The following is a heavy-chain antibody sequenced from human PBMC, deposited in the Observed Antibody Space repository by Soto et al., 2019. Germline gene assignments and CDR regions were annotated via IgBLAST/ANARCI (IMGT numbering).Heavy chain of an antibody. CDR1: GFPFSNAW. CDR3: TTDSRTTLPEIRFDY. CDR2: VKSKTDGGSS. V-gene: IGHV3-15*07. Sequence: PGWSLRLSCAASGFPFSNAWINWVRQVPGKGLEWVGRVKSKTDGGSSDYAAPVKGRFAVSRDDSKNIVYLQMNSLKIEDTGVYYCTTDSRTTLPEIRFDYWGHGTQVTVSS. J-gene: IGHJ4*01. D-gene: IGHD1-26*01.